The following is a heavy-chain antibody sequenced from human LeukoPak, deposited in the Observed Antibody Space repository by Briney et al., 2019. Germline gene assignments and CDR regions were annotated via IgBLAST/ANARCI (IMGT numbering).Heavy chain of an antibody. CDR1: GFIFSTYF. CDR2: ISTSGGST. J-gene: IGHJ4*02. Sequence: GGSLRLSCVASGFIFSTYFLTWVRQARGKGLEWVSEISTSGGSTYYADSVKGRFTISRDNSKNTLYLQMNSLRIEDTAVYYCAKEAEYSDSGSFDKGLDHWGQGTLVTVSS. D-gene: IGHD3-10*01. CDR3: AKEAEYSDSGSFDKGLDH. V-gene: IGHV3-23*01.